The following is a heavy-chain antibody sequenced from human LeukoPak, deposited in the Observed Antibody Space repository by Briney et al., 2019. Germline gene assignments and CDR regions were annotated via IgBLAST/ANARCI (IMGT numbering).Heavy chain of an antibody. CDR2: ISAYNGNT. V-gene: IGHV1-18*01. Sequence: GASVKVSCKASGYTFTSYGISWVRQAPGQGLEWMGWISAYNGNTNYAQKLQGRVTMTRNTSISTAYMELSSLRSEDTAVYYCVLTRGSGSYSPTFDYWGQGTLVTVSS. J-gene: IGHJ4*02. CDR3: VLTRGSGSYSPTFDY. D-gene: IGHD3-10*01. CDR1: GYTFTSYG.